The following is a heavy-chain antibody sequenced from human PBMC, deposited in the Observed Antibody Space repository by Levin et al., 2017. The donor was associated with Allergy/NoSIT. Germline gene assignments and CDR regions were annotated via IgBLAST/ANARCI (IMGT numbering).Heavy chain of an antibody. Sequence: GGSLRLSCAASGFTFSSYGMHWVRQAPGKGLEWVAVIWYDGSNKYYADSVKGRFTISRDNSKNTLYLQMNSLRAEDTAVYYCARGSIAARPDPENYYYYGMDVWGQGTTVTVSS. CDR3: ARGSIAARPDPENYYYYGMDV. D-gene: IGHD6-6*01. J-gene: IGHJ6*02. CDR2: IWYDGSNK. V-gene: IGHV3-33*01. CDR1: GFTFSSYG.